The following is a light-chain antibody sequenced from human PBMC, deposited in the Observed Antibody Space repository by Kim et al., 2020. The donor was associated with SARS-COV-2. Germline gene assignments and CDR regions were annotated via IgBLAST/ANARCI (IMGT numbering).Light chain of an antibody. V-gene: IGLV3-19*01. CDR1: RPRASY. J-gene: IGLJ1*01. CDR3: NSRDSSGTSYV. CDR2: TKN. Sequence: LGRTVRVTCRKNRPRASYASRYRQYPGQAPVLFIYTKNNRPSGIPDRFAGSSAVNAASLTITGAQAEDVADYYCNSRDSSGTSYVFGTGTKVTVL.